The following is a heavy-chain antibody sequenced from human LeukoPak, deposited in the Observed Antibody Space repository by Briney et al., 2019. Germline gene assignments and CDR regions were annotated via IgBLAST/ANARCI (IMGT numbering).Heavy chain of an antibody. CDR3: ARASTNFYDWFDP. V-gene: IGHV1-2*02. CDR2: INPNSGGT. Sequence: GASVKVSCKASGYTFTGYYMHWVRQAPGQGLEWMGWINPNSGGTNYAQKFQGRVTMTRDTSISTAYMELSRLGSDDTAVYYCARASTNFYDWFDPWGQGTLVTVSS. J-gene: IGHJ5*02. CDR1: GYTFTGYY. D-gene: IGHD4/OR15-4a*01.